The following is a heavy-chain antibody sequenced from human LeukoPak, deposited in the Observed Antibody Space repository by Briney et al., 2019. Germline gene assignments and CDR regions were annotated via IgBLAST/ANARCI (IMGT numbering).Heavy chain of an antibody. Sequence: GGSLRLSCAASGFTFSSYAMGWVRQAPGKGLEWVSAISGSGGSTYYADSVKGRLTISRDNSKNTLYLQMNSLRAEDTAVYYCAIPPAYYSSSWYYFDYWGQGTLVTVSS. CDR2: ISGSGGST. V-gene: IGHV3-23*01. CDR1: GFTFSSYA. J-gene: IGHJ4*02. D-gene: IGHD6-13*01. CDR3: AIPPAYYSSSWYYFDY.